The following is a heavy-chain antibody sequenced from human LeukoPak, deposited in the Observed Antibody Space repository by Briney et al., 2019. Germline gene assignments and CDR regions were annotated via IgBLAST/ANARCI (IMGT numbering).Heavy chain of an antibody. V-gene: IGHV1-18*01. CDR2: ISAYNGNT. D-gene: IGHD3-22*01. Sequence: ASVKVSCKASGYTFTSYGISWVRQAPGQGLEWMGWISAYNGNTNYAQKLKGRVTMTTDTSTSTAYMELRSLRSDDTAVYYCARALHYYDSSGYDYWGQGTLVTVSS. CDR1: GYTFTSYG. J-gene: IGHJ4*02. CDR3: ARALHYYDSSGYDY.